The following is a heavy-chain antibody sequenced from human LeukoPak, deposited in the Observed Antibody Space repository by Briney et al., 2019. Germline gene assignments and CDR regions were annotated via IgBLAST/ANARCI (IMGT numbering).Heavy chain of an antibody. Sequence: SVKVSCKASGGTFSSYAISWVRQAPGQGLEWMGRIIPIFGIANYAQKFQGRVTITADKSTSTAYMELSSLRSEDTAVYYCARDPLYTAMVLSYYYYGMDVWGQGTTVTVSS. CDR3: ARDPLYTAMVLSYYYYGMDV. J-gene: IGHJ6*02. CDR1: GGTFSSYA. D-gene: IGHD5-18*01. V-gene: IGHV1-69*04. CDR2: IIPIFGIA.